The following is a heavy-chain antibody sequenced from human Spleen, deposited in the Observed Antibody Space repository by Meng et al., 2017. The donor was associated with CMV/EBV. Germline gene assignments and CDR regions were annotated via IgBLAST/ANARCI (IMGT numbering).Heavy chain of an antibody. CDR2: IVPSSGIT. CDR1: EYTFASNY. Sequence: SCKTSEYTFASNYMHWVRQAPGQGLEWIGLIVPSSGITTYAQKFQGRVTMTRDTSTSTVYMELSSLTSEDTAVYYCARDQEGADWFDPWGQGTLVTVSS. CDR3: ARDQEGADWFDP. D-gene: IGHD3-16*01. V-gene: IGHV1-46*01. J-gene: IGHJ5*02.